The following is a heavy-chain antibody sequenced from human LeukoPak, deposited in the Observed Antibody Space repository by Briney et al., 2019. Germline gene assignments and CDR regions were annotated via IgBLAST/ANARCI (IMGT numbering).Heavy chain of an antibody. CDR1: GSTFSGYW. J-gene: IGHJ3*02. Sequence: GGPLSPSCPPSGSTFSGYWLPWFGQAPGKGLVGFSRINSDGSSTSYADSVKGRFTISRDNAKNTLYLQMNSLRAEDTAVYYCARGGYYFHDAFDIWGQGTMVTVSS. D-gene: IGHD3-3*01. CDR2: INSDGSST. CDR3: ARGGYYFHDAFDI. V-gene: IGHV3-74*01.